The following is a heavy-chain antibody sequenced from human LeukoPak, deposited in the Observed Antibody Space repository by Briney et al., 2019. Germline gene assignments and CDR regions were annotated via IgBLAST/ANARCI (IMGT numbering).Heavy chain of an antibody. CDR2: ISAYNGDT. D-gene: IGHD3-16*01. J-gene: IGHJ4*02. CDR1: GYTFRSYG. V-gene: IGHV1-18*01. Sequence: ASVKVSCKASGYTFRSYGISWVRQAPGQGLEWMGWISAYNGDTKYAQKFQGRVTMTTDSSTSTAYMELRSLRSDDTAVYYCARDRGGAAAYWGQGTLVTVSS. CDR3: ARDRGGAAAY.